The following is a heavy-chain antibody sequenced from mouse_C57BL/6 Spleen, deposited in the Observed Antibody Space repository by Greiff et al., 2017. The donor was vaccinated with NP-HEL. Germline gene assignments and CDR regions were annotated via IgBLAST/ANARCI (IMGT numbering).Heavy chain of an antibody. CDR3: ARYDSDLYYFDY. Sequence: QVQLQQSGAELVRPGASVKLSCKASGYTFTDYYINWVKQRPGQGLEWIARIYPGSGNTYYNEKFKGKATLTAEKSSSTAYMQLSSLTSEDSAVYFCARYDSDLYYFDYWGQGTTLTVSS. D-gene: IGHD2-4*01. CDR2: IYPGSGNT. V-gene: IGHV1-76*01. J-gene: IGHJ2*01. CDR1: GYTFTDYY.